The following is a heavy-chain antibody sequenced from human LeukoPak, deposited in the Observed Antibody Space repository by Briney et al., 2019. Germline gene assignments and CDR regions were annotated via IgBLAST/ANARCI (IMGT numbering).Heavy chain of an antibody. Sequence: PSETLSLTGTDSGGSISSGDSYWSWIRQPPRKGLEWIGLVYTGGSTNYNPSLKSRVTMSVDTSKNQFSLKLTSVTAADTAVYYCAREVVVVLGSLYYFDYWGQGTLVTVSS. CDR1: GGSISSGDSY. CDR3: AREVVVVLGSLYYFDY. CDR2: VYTGGST. D-gene: IGHD2-15*01. J-gene: IGHJ4*02. V-gene: IGHV4-61*02.